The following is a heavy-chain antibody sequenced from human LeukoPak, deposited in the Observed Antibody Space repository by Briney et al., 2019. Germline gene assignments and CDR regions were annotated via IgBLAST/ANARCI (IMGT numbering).Heavy chain of an antibody. CDR2: IGSGGSPI. CDR1: GFTFSTYE. CDR3: ARGGWEQEHLDY. D-gene: IGHD1-26*01. J-gene: IGHJ4*02. Sequence: PGGSLRLSCAASGFTFSTYEMNWVRQAPGKGLEWVSYIGSGGSPIYYADSAKGRFTISRDNAKNTLYLQMNSLRAEDTAVYYCARGGWEQEHLDYWGQGTLVTVSS. V-gene: IGHV3-48*03.